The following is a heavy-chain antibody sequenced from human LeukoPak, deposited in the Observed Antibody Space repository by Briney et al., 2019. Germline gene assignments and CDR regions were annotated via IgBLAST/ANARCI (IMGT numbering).Heavy chain of an antibody. CDR2: IIGSSGST. CDR1: GFSFNNYA. D-gene: IGHD5-12*01. V-gene: IGHV3-23*01. J-gene: IGHJ4*02. Sequence: GGSLRLSCVASGFSFNNYAMNWVRQAPGKGLEWVSLIIGSSGSTFYADSVKGRFTISRDKSKNKLYLQMNSLRAEDTAVYYCAKGAYDYVEIAYFDGWGQGSLVTVSS. CDR3: AKGAYDYVEIAYFDG.